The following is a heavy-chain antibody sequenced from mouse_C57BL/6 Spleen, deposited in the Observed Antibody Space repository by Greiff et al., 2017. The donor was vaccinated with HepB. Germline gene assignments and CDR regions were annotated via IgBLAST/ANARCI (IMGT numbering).Heavy chain of an antibody. CDR2: IYPGDGDT. CDR3: ARSDYGPYYFDY. Sequence: VQLQQSGAELVKPGASVKISCKASGYAFSSYWMNWVKQRPGKGLEWIGQIYPGDGDTNYNGKFKGKATLTADKSSSTAYMQLSSLTSEDSAVYFCARSDYGPYYFDYWGQGTTLTVSS. CDR1: GYAFSSYW. D-gene: IGHD1-2*01. V-gene: IGHV1-80*01. J-gene: IGHJ2*01.